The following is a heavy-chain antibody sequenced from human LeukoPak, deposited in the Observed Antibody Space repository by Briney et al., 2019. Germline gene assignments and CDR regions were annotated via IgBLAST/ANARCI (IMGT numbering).Heavy chain of an antibody. J-gene: IGHJ4*02. CDR2: ISGSNGNT. Sequence: RASVRVSCKASGYSFNRYGVSWVRQAPGRGLEWVGWISGSNGNTYYAQNFQGRVTMTTDVSTGTAYMDLNNLSFDDKAMYYCARSGRGTYYYFDLWGQGTLVSVSS. D-gene: IGHD1-26*01. V-gene: IGHV1-18*01. CDR1: GYSFNRYG. CDR3: ARSGRGTYYYFDL.